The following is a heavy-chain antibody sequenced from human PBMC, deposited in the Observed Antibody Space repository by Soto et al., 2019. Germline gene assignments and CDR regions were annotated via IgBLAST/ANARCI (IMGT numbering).Heavy chain of an antibody. D-gene: IGHD5-12*01. J-gene: IGHJ3*02. V-gene: IGHV3-13*01. CDR1: VFTFSSYD. CDR3: ARRRWLQSADAFDI. Sequence: GALRLSCAASVFTFSSYDMHWVRQATGKGLEWVSAIGTAGDTYYPGSVKGRFTISRENAKNSLYLQMNSLRAEDTAVYYCARRRWLQSADAFDIWGQGTMVTVSS. CDR2: IGTAGDT.